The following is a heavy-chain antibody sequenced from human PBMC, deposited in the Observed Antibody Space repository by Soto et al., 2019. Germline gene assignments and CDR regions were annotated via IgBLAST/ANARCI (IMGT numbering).Heavy chain of an antibody. J-gene: IGHJ4*02. Sequence: SETLSLTCTVSGGSFKIGSYSWSWIRQPPGKGLEWIGYVYHTGRTSYNPSLKSRVSISMDTSKNQFSLNLDSVTAADTAVYFCARDFAYFDSWGQGTLVTVS. CDR1: GGSFKIGSYS. D-gene: IGHD3-3*01. CDR3: ARDFAYFDS. V-gene: IGHV4-61*01. CDR2: VYHTGRT.